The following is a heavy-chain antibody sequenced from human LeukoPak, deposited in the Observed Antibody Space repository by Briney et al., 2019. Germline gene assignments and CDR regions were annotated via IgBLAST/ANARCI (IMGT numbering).Heavy chain of an antibody. V-gene: IGHV3-30*02. D-gene: IGHD2-15*01. Sequence: GGSLRLSCAASGFTFSSYGMHWVRQAPGKGLEWVAFIRYDGSNKYYEDSVKGRFTISRDNSKNTLYLQMNSLRAEDTAVYYCAKLFGSWSCSGGSCYLDYWGQGTLVTVSS. CDR3: AKLFGSWSCSGGSCYLDY. CDR2: IRYDGSNK. J-gene: IGHJ4*02. CDR1: GFTFSSYG.